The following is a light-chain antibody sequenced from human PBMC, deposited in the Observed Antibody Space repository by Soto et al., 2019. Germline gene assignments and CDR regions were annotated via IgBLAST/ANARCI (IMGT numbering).Light chain of an antibody. CDR1: QSVSSSY. Sequence: IVLTQSPGTLSLSPGERATLSCRASQSVSSSYLAWYHQKPGQAPRLLIYGASSRATGIPDRFSGSGSATDFTLTISRLEPEDCAVYYFQQYGISPAFGGGTKVEIK. CDR3: QQYGISPA. V-gene: IGKV3-20*01. J-gene: IGKJ4*01. CDR2: GAS.